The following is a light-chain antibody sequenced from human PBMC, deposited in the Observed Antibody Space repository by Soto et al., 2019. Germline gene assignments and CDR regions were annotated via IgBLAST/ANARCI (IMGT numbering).Light chain of an antibody. J-gene: IGKJ4*01. CDR2: GAS. Sequence: ERVLTQSPGTLSLSPWERATLSCRASQSVSSDYLAWYQQKPGQPPRLLIYGASSRATGVPERFSGSGSGTDFTLTISSLEPEDFAVYYCQQHGSSFGGGTKVEIK. V-gene: IGKV3-20*01. CDR3: QQHGSS. CDR1: QSVSSDY.